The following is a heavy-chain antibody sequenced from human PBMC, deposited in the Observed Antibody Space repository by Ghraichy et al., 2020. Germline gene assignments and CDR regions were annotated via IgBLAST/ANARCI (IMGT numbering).Heavy chain of an antibody. J-gene: IGHJ4*02. CDR2: IYYSGST. V-gene: IGHV4-39*01. CDR3: ARQPHALSPPGSWYFDY. Sequence: SETLSLTCTVSGGSISSSSYYWGWIRQPPGKGLEWIGSIYYSGSTYYNPSLKSRVTISVDTSKNQFSLKLSSVTAADTAVYYCARQPHALSPPGSWYFDYWGQGTLVTVSS. D-gene: IGHD6-13*01. CDR1: GGSISSSSYY.